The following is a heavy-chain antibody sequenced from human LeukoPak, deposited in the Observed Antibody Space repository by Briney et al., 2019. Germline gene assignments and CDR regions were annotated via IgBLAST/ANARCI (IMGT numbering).Heavy chain of an antibody. CDR3: AKGGGAGIGFYYYGMDV. D-gene: IGHD6-19*01. V-gene: IGHV3-23*01. Sequence: GGSLRLSCAASGFTFSSYAMSWVRQAPGKGLEWVSAISGSGGSTYYADSVKGRFTISRDNSKNTLYLQMNSLRAEDTAVYYCAKGGGAGIGFYYYGMDVWGQGTTVTVSS. CDR1: GFTFSSYA. CDR2: ISGSGGST. J-gene: IGHJ6*02.